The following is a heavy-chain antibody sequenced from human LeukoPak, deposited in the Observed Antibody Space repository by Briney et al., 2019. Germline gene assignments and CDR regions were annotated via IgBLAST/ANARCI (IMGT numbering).Heavy chain of an antibody. D-gene: IGHD6-13*01. CDR3: ARRGIAAAFRRHFDY. CDR2: INHSGST. Sequence: PSETLSLTCAVYGGSFSGYYWSWVRQPPGKGLEWIGEINHSGSTNYNPSLKSRVTISVDTSKNQFSLKLSSVTAADTAVYHCARRGIAAAFRRHFDYWGQGTLVSVS. V-gene: IGHV4-34*01. J-gene: IGHJ4*02. CDR1: GGSFSGYY.